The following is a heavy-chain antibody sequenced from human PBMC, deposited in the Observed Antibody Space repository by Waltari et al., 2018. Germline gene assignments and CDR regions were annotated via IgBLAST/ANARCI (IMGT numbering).Heavy chain of an antibody. CDR2: IYSSGNT. V-gene: IGHV3-66*02. Sequence: EVQLVESGGGLVKPGGSLRLSCAASGFTVSTNYMSWVRQAPGKGLEWVSVIYSSGNTYYADSVKGRFTISRDNSKNTLYLQMNSLRAEDTAVYYCARDSIRGAITRWGQGTLVTVSS. D-gene: IGHD3-10*01. J-gene: IGHJ4*02. CDR1: GFTVSTNY. CDR3: ARDSIRGAITR.